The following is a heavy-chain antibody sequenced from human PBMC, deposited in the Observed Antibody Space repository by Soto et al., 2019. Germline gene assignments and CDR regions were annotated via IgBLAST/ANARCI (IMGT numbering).Heavy chain of an antibody. CDR3: ARGRYGDY. V-gene: IGHV1-18*01. Sequence: QVHLVQSGAEVKKPGASVKVSCKGSGYAFTTYGITWVRQAPGQGLEWMGWISAHNGNTNYAQKLQGRVTVTRDTSTSTAYMELRSLRSDDTAVYYCARGRYGDYWGQGTLVTVSS. D-gene: IGHD1-1*01. CDR1: GYAFTTYG. CDR2: ISAHNGNT. J-gene: IGHJ4*02.